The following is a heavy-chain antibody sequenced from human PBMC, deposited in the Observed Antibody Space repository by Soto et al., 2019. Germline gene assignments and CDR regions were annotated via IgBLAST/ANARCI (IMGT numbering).Heavy chain of an antibody. CDR1: GYTFTSYG. CDR3: ARGGGIVATIYFPAYAFDI. D-gene: IGHD5-12*01. Sequence: ASVKVSCKASGYTFTSYGISWVRQATGQGLEWMGWMNPNSGNTGYAQKFQSRVTMTRNTSISTAYMELSSLRSEDTAVYYCARGGGIVATIYFPAYAFDIWGQGTMVTVSS. V-gene: IGHV1-8*02. CDR2: MNPNSGNT. J-gene: IGHJ3*02.